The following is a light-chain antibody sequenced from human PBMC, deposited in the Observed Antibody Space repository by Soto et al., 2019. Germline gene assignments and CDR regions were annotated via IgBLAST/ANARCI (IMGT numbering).Light chain of an antibody. CDR3: QQYYKWLPWT. CDR1: QSVNSN. J-gene: IGKJ1*01. V-gene: IGKV3-15*01. CDR2: GAS. Sequence: EIVMEQSPATLSVSPGERATLSCRASQSVNSNLAWYQQKPGQAPRLLMYGASTRATGIPARFSGSGSGTQFTLTISSLQSEDFAFYYCQQYYKWLPWTFCQGSMVDVK.